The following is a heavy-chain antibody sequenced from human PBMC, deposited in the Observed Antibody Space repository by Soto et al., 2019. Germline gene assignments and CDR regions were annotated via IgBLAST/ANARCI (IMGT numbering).Heavy chain of an antibody. CDR1: GGSISSYY. V-gene: IGHV4-59*08. J-gene: IGHJ5*02. CDR2: IYYSGST. Sequence: PSETLSLTCTVSGGSISSYYWNCIRQPPGKGLEWIGYIYYSGSTYYNPSLKSRVTISVDTSKNQFSLKLSSVTAADTAVYYCARLGAQELDPWGQGTLVTVSS. CDR3: ARLGAQELDP. D-gene: IGHD3-16*01.